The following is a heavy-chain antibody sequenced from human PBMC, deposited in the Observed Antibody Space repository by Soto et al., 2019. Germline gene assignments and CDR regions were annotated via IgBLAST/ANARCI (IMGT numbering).Heavy chain of an antibody. Sequence: QVQLQESGPGLVKPSQTLSLTCTVSGGSISSGGYYWSWIRQHPGKGLEWIGYIYYSGSTYYNPSLKSRVTISVDTSKNQFSLKLSSVTAADTAVYYCARDHIVVVTAIGPPYYYYGMDVWGQGTTVTVSS. CDR1: GGSISSGGYY. D-gene: IGHD2-21*02. CDR3: ARDHIVVVTAIGPPYYYYGMDV. J-gene: IGHJ6*02. CDR2: IYYSGST. V-gene: IGHV4-31*03.